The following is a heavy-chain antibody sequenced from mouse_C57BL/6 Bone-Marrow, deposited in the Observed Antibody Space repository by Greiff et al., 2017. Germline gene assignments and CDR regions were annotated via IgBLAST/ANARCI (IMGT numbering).Heavy chain of an antibody. CDR1: GFTFSSYA. J-gene: IGHJ2*01. V-gene: IGHV5-4*03. Sequence: EVKLVESGGGLVKPGGSLKLSCAASGFTFSSYAMSWVRQTPEKRLEWVATISDGGSYTYYPDNVKGRFTISRDNAKNNLYLQMSHLKSEDTAMYDCARTAQAYYFDYWGQGTTLTVSS. CDR3: ARTAQAYYFDY. D-gene: IGHD3-2*02. CDR2: ISDGGSYT.